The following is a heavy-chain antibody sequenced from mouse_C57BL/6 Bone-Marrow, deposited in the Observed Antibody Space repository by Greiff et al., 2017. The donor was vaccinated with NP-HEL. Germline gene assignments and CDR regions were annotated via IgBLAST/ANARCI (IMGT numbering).Heavy chain of an antibody. Sequence: VQLQQPGAELVKPGASVKMSCKASGYTFTSYWITWVKQRPGQGLAWIGDIYPGSGSTNYNEKFKSKATLTVDTSSSTAYMQLSSLTSEDSAVYYCAILHYYGSSHWYFDVWGTGTTVTVSS. D-gene: IGHD1-1*01. J-gene: IGHJ1*03. V-gene: IGHV1-55*01. CDR1: GYTFTSYW. CDR2: IYPGSGST. CDR3: AILHYYGSSHWYFDV.